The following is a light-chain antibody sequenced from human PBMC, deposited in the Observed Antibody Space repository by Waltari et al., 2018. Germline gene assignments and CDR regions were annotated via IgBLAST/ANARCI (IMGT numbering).Light chain of an antibody. CDR3: AAWDDSLSGCV. Sequence: QSVLTQAPSASGTPGQRVTVSCSGSSSNIGSKYVYWFQHLPGTAPKLLMYSDHQRPSWGPDRFSGSKSVPSASRAISGSRSEDEADYYCAAWDDSLSGCVFGGGTKLTVL. CDR2: SDH. V-gene: IGLV1-47*02. CDR1: SSNIGSKY. J-gene: IGLJ2*01.